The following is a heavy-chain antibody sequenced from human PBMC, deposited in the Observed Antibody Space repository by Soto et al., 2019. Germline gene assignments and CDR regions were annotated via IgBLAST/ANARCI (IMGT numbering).Heavy chain of an antibody. Sequence: EASVKVSCKASGYTFTSYDINWVRQATGQGLEWMGWMNPNSGNTGYAQKFQGRVTITRNTSISTVYMELSSLRSEDTAVFYCAREYNRNSIYYGMDVWGQGTTVTVSS. V-gene: IGHV1-8*01. D-gene: IGHD1-7*01. CDR1: GYTFTSYD. CDR2: MNPNSGNT. CDR3: AREYNRNSIYYGMDV. J-gene: IGHJ6*02.